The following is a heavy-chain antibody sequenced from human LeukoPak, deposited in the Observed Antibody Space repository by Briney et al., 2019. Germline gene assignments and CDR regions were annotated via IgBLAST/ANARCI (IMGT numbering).Heavy chain of an antibody. V-gene: IGHV3-66*01. Sequence: GGSLRLSCAASGFTVSSNYMSWVRQAPGEGLEWVSVIYSGGSTYYADSVKGRFTISRDNSKNTLYLQMNSLRAEDTAVYFCARVAGGVAGMDVWGQGTTVTVSS. CDR1: GFTVSSNY. J-gene: IGHJ6*02. CDR3: ARVAGGVAGMDV. D-gene: IGHD2-8*02. CDR2: IYSGGST.